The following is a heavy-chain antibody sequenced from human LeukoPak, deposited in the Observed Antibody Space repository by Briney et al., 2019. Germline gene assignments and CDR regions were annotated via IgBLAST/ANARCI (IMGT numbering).Heavy chain of an antibody. CDR1: RYTFTNCY. CDR3: ESDPYGSGSYYSPFDY. J-gene: IGHJ4*02. CDR2: INPSGGST. Sequence: GSSVKVSCKASRYTFTNCYLHWARQAPAQGLDWMGIINPSGGSTNYPQNFQGRVTVTSNTPTSTVYMHLSSLRSEDTAVYSCESDPYGSGSYYSPFDYWGQGTLVTVSS. D-gene: IGHD3-10*01. V-gene: IGHV1-46*01.